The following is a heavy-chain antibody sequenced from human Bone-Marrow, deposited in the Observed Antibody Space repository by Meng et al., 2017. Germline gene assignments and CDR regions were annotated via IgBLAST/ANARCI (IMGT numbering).Heavy chain of an antibody. V-gene: IGHV3-21*01. CDR2: ISSSSSYI. CDR3: ARVIAARSYYYYGMDV. CDR1: RFTFSTYA. J-gene: IGHJ6*02. D-gene: IGHD6-6*01. Sequence: GGSLRLSCAVSRFTFSTYAMIWVRQAPGKGLEWVSSISSSSSYIYYADSVKGRFTISRDNAKNSLYLQMNSLRAEDTAVYYCARVIAARSYYYYGMDVWGQGTTVTVSS.